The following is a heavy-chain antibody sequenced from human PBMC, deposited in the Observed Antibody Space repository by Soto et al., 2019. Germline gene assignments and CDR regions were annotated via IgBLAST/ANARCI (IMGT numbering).Heavy chain of an antibody. V-gene: IGHV3-7*01. CDR2: IRQDGNKK. Sequence: EVQLVESGGGLVQPGGSLKLSCAASGFTFISHWMTWVRQAPGKGLEWVASIRQDGNKKYHVASVKGRFTISRDNAKNSLYLQMNSLRVEDTAVYYCARDQTTVPTGWFDPWGQGTVVTVSS. CDR1: GFTFISHW. D-gene: IGHD4-17*01. CDR3: ARDQTTVPTGWFDP. J-gene: IGHJ5*02.